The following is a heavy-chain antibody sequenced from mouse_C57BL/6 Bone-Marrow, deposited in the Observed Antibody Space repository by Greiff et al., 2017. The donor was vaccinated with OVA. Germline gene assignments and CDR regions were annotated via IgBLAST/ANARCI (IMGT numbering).Heavy chain of an antibody. CDR2: INPNNGGT. D-gene: IGHD2-3*01. J-gene: IGHJ3*01. V-gene: IGHV1-26*01. Sequence: EVKLQQSGPELVKPGASVKISCKASGYTFTDYYMNWVKQSHGKSLEWIGDINPNNGGTSYNQKFKGKATLTVDKSSSTAYMELRSLTSEDSAVYYCARELIYDGYYFSAWFAYWGQGTLVTVSA. CDR3: ARELIYDGYYFSAWFAY. CDR1: GYTFTDYY.